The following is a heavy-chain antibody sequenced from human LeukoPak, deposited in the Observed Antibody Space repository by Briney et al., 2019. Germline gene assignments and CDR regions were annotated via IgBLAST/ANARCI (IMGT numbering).Heavy chain of an antibody. V-gene: IGHV4-59*08. CDR1: GGAIDNYY. J-gene: IGHJ1*01. D-gene: IGHD2-21*02. CDR3: ARQGTAAGLFQL. CDR2: VYYSGTI. Sequence: SETLSLTCTVSGGAIDNYYWSWIRQPPGKGLEWIAYVYYSGTINYNPSLESRVTISVDTSKNQFSLMLTSVAAADTAVYYCARQGTAAGLFQLWGRGTLVTVSS.